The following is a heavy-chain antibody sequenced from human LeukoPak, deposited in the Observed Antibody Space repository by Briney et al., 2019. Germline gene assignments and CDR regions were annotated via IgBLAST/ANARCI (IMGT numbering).Heavy chain of an antibody. Sequence: SVNVSCKVSGYTLTELSMHWVRQAPGRGLEWMGGFDPEDGETIYAQKFQGRVTMTEDTSTDTAYMELSSLRSEDTAVYYCATRYGVGAADFDFWGQGTLVPVSS. V-gene: IGHV1-24*01. CDR3: ATRYGVGAADFDF. J-gene: IGHJ4*02. CDR2: FDPEDGET. D-gene: IGHD6-13*01. CDR1: GYTLTELS.